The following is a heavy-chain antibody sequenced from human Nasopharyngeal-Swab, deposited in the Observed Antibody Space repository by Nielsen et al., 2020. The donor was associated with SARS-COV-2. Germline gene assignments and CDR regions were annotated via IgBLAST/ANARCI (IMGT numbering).Heavy chain of an antibody. CDR3: ARARVYYDSSSYYWIDP. J-gene: IGHJ5*02. CDR2: IYYSGST. CDR1: GGSISSYY. Sequence: SETLSLTCTVSGGSISSYYWSWIRKPPGKGLEWIGYIYYSGSTNYNPSLKSRVTISVDTSKNQFSLKLSSVTAADTAVYYCARARVYYDSSSYYWIDPWGQGTLVTVSS. D-gene: IGHD3-22*01. V-gene: IGHV4-59*01.